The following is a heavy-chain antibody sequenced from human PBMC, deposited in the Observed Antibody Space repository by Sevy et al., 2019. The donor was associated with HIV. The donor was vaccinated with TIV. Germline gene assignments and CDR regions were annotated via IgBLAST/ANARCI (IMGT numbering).Heavy chain of an antibody. V-gene: IGHV4-31*03. J-gene: IGHJ6*02. D-gene: IGHD2-2*01. CDR3: ARDSCKSTSCQNWGYYGMDV. CDR2: IHYSRGT. CDR1: GGSISGDVYF. Sequence: LSLTCTVSGGSISGDVYFWTWIRQHPGKGLEWIGYIHYSRGTDYNPSLKSRVTISVDTSKNQISLNMRSVTAAETAVYYCARDSCKSTSCQNWGYYGMDVWGQGTTVTVSS.